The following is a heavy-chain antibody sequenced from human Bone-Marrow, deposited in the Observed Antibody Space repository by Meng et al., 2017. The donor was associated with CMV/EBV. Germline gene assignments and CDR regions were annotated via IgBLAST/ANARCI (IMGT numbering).Heavy chain of an antibody. V-gene: IGHV3-21*04. CDR2: ISSSGSTI. J-gene: IGHJ4*02. CDR1: GFTFSSYS. CDR3: ARDVDY. Sequence: GESLKISCTASGFTFSSYSMNWVRQAPGKGLEWVSSISSSGSTIYYADSVKGRFTISRDNAKNSLYLQMNSLRAEDTAVYYCARDVDYWGQGTLVTVSS.